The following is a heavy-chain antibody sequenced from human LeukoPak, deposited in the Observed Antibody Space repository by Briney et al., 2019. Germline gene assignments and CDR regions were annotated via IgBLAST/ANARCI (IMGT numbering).Heavy chain of an antibody. V-gene: IGHV3-30*18. CDR1: GFTFSSYG. D-gene: IGHD6-13*01. CDR3: ANESPGYSSSWYVY. CDR2: ISCDGSNK. J-gene: IGHJ4*02. Sequence: PGRSLRLSCAASGFTFSSYGMHWVRQAPGKGLEWVAVISCDGSNKYYADSVKGRFTISRDNSKNTLYLQMNSLRAEDTAVYYCANESPGYSSSWYVYWGQGTLVTVSS.